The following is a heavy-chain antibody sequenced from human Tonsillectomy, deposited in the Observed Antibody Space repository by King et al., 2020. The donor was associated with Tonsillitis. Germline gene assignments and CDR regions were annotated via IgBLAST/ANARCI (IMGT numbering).Heavy chain of an antibody. CDR2: IWSDGSKK. V-gene: IGHV3-33*01. CDR3: VRDKGSSWYGHIDY. J-gene: IGHJ4*02. D-gene: IGHD6-13*01. Sequence: QLVQSGGGVVQPGRSLRLSCAASGFTFSSYGMHWVRQAPGKGLEWVAVIWSDGSKKFCADSVKGRFTISRDNSKNTLYLQMNSLRDEDTAVYYCVRDKGSSWYGHIDYWGQGTLVTVSS. CDR1: GFTFSSYG.